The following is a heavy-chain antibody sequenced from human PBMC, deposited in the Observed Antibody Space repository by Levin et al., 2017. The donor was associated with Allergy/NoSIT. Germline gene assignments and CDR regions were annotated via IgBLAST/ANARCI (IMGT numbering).Heavy chain of an antibody. CDR1: GYTFTGYY. CDR2: INPNSGGT. J-gene: IGHJ5*02. V-gene: IGHV1-2*02. CDR3: ARETPDIVVVPAAMRNGWFDP. Sequence: ASVKVSCKASGYTFTGYYMHWVRQAPGQGLEWMGWINPNSGGTNYAQKFQGRVTMTRDTSISTAYMELSRLRSDDTAVYYCARETPDIVVVPAAMRNGWFDPWGQGTLVTVSS. D-gene: IGHD2-2*01.